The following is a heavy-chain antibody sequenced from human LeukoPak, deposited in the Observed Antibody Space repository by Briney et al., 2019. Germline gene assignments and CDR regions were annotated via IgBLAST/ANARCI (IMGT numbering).Heavy chain of an antibody. D-gene: IGHD3-10*01. Sequence: KPVGSLRLSCSAYRFTFSSYSMNWVRQAPGKGLEWVSSISSSSSYIYYADSVKGRFTISRDNAKNSLYLQMNSLRAVDTAVYYCADGSGKYWGQGTLVTVSS. CDR1: RFTFSSYS. V-gene: IGHV3-21*01. J-gene: IGHJ4*02. CDR2: ISSSSSYI. CDR3: ADGSGKY.